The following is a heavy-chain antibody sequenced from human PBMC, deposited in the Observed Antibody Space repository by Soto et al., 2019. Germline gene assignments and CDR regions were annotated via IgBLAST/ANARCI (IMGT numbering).Heavy chain of an antibody. CDR2: ISSISRTI. V-gene: IGHV3-48*02. J-gene: IGHJ5*02. CDR3: VRDVLGVTLSNWFDP. D-gene: IGHD1-26*01. CDR1: VFTFNSYG. Sequence: VGSLRLSCASSVFTFNSYGMNCVRHSPGKWLEWVSYISSISRTIYYADSVKGRFTVSRDNVKSSLYLQMNSLRDDDTAVYYCVRDVLGVTLSNWFDPWGQGTLVTVSS.